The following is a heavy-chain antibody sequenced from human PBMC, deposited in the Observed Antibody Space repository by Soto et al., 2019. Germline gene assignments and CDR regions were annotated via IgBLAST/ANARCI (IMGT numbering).Heavy chain of an antibody. V-gene: IGHV5-10-1*01. D-gene: IGHD2-15*01. CDR2: IDPSDSYT. Sequence: GESLKISCKGSGYSFTSYWITWVRQMPGKGLEWMGRIDPSDSYTNYSPSFQGHVTISADKSISTAYLQWSSLKASDTAMYYCAAGYCSGGSCYSKYYYYGMDVWGQGTTVTVSS. CDR1: GYSFTSYW. J-gene: IGHJ6*02. CDR3: AAGYCSGGSCYSKYYYYGMDV.